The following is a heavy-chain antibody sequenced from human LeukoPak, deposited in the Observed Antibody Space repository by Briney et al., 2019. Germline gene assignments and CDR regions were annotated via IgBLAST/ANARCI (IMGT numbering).Heavy chain of an antibody. Sequence: GGSLRLSCAASGFTFSSYGMPWVRQAPGKGLEWVAFIRYDGSNKYYADSVKGRFTISRDNSKNTLYLQMNSLRAEDTAVYYCAKEEGITSSAVYYWGQGTLVTVSS. CDR2: IRYDGSNK. J-gene: IGHJ4*02. D-gene: IGHD3-10*01. CDR3: AKEEGITSSAVYY. CDR1: GFTFSSYG. V-gene: IGHV3-30*02.